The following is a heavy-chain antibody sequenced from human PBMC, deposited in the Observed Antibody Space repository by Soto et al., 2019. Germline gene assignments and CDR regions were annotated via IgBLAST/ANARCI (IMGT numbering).Heavy chain of an antibody. CDR3: ARDSGKGADFDY. CDR1: GFTFSDHY. CDR2: IRNKANSYTT. Sequence: EVQLVESGGGLVQPGGSQRLSCAASGFTFSDHYMDWVRQAPGKGLEWVGRIRNKANSYTTDYAASVKVRFTISRDDSMDSLYLQMNRLKTEDTAIYYCARDSGKGADFDYWGHGTLATVSS. J-gene: IGHJ4*01. V-gene: IGHV3-72*01. D-gene: IGHD1-26*01.